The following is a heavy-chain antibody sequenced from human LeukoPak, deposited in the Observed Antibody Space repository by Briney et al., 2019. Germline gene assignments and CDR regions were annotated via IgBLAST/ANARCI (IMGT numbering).Heavy chain of an antibody. CDR3: ARAKILREAYYDFWSGYFDY. D-gene: IGHD3-3*01. J-gene: IGHJ4*02. CDR1: GGSFSGYY. Sequence: PSETLSLTCAVYGGSFSGYYWSWVRQAPGKGLEWVSSISSSSSYIYYADSVKGRFTISRDNAKNSLYLQMNSLRAEDTAVYYCARAKILREAYYDFWSGYFDYWGQGTLVTVSS. CDR2: ISSSSSYI. V-gene: IGHV3-21*01.